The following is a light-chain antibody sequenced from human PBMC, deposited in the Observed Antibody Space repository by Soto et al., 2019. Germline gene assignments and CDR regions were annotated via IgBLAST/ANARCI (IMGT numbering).Light chain of an antibody. Sequence: SYVLTQPPSVSVAPGQTAKIPCAGDNIDTKSMHWYQQRPGQAPVLVVHDDTDRAAGIAARFSGSKSGGTVTLTISRVEAGDEADYYCQVWDINTYHVVFGGGTMLTVL. J-gene: IGLJ2*01. CDR1: NIDTKS. V-gene: IGLV3-21*02. CDR2: DDT. CDR3: QVWDINTYHVV.